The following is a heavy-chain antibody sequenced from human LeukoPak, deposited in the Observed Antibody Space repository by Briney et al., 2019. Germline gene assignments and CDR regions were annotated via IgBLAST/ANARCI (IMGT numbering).Heavy chain of an antibody. CDR3: ARDHHDFWSGYPNY. Sequence: GGSLRLSCAASGFTLGRYWMHWFRHAPGTGLVWVACSNSDGKITDYADSVRGRFTTSRDNTKNTVYLQMSSLRAEDTGVYYCARDHHDFWSGYPNYWGQGTLVIVSS. V-gene: IGHV3-74*01. CDR1: GFTLGRYW. CDR2: SNSDGKIT. J-gene: IGHJ4*02. D-gene: IGHD3-3*01.